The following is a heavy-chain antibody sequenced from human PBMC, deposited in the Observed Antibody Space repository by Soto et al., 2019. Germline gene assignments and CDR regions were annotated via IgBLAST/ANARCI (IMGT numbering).Heavy chain of an antibody. CDR1: GYSFSTHA. CDR3: ARNILGGTTDY. J-gene: IGHJ4*02. Sequence: QVYLVQSGAEEKNPGASVKVSCKASGYSFSTHAMHWVRQAPGQGLEWVGWINSVNDHTIYSEKFQGGVTITSDTSATTAYMELSSLTSEDTAVYYCARNILGGTTDYWGQGTLVTVSS. D-gene: IGHD1-7*01. CDR2: INSVNDHT. V-gene: IGHV1-3*05.